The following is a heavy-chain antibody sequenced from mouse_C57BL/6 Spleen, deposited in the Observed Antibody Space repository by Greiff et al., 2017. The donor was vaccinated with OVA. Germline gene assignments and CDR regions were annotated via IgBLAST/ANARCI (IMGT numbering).Heavy chain of an antibody. CDR1: GFSLTSYG. CDR3: ARHDDYAPDPMDY. J-gene: IGHJ4*01. Sequence: VKLMESGPGLVAPSQSLSITCTVSGFSLTSYGVHWVRQPPGKGLEWLVVIWSAGSTTYNSALNSRLSISKDNSKSQVFLKMNSLQTDDTAMYDCARHDDYAPDPMDYWGQGTSVTVSS. V-gene: IGHV2-6-1*01. D-gene: IGHD2-4*01. CDR2: IWSAGST.